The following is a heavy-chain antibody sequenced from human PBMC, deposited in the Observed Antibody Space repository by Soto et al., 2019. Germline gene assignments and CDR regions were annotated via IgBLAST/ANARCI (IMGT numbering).Heavy chain of an antibody. D-gene: IGHD4-17*01. V-gene: IGHV3-23*01. CDR2: ISGSGGST. CDR1: GFTFSSYA. J-gene: IGHJ4*02. Sequence: PGGSLRLSCAASGFTFSSYAMSWVRQAPGKGLEWVSAISGSGGSTYYADSVKGRFTISRDNSKNTLYLQMNSLRAEDTAVYYCAKDMSSYGEHSPLRTYDYWGQGTLVTVSS. CDR3: AKDMSSYGEHSPLRTYDY.